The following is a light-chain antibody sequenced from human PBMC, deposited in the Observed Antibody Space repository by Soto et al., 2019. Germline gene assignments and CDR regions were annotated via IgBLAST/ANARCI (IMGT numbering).Light chain of an antibody. V-gene: IGLV3-27*01. J-gene: IGLJ3*02. CDR1: VLAKKY. CDR3: YSAADNNLV. CDR2: KDI. Sequence: SYELTQPSSVSVSPGQTARITCSGDVLAKKYARWFQQKPGQAPVVVIYKDIERPSGIPERLSGSSSGTTVTLTISGAQVEDEADYYCYSAADNNLVIGGGTKLTVL.